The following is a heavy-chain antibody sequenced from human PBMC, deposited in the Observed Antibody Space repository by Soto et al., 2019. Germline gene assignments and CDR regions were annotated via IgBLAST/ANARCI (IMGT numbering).Heavy chain of an antibody. CDR3: AKDYRAVTTLPLDY. CDR1: GFTFDDYA. J-gene: IGHJ4*02. D-gene: IGHD4-17*01. V-gene: IGHV3-9*01. Sequence: EVQLVESGGGLVQPGRSLRLSCAASGFTFDDYAMHWVRQAPGKGLEWVSGISWNSGSIGYADSVKGRFTISRDNAKNDLYLQMNSLRAEDTALYYCAKDYRAVTTLPLDYWGQGTLVTVSS. CDR2: ISWNSGSI.